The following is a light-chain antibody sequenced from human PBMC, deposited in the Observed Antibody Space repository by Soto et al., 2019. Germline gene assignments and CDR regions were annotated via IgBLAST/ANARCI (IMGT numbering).Light chain of an antibody. CDR1: RSDFGGYKS. CDR3: QSFDSSLRGWV. V-gene: IGLV2-14*01. Sequence: QSALTQPASVSGSPGQSITISCTGARSDFGGYKSVSWFQQSPGKVPKLMIYEVSNRPSGVPDRFSGSKSGASASLAITGLQAEDEADYYCQSFDSSLRGWVFGGGTKLTVL. CDR2: EVS. J-gene: IGLJ3*02.